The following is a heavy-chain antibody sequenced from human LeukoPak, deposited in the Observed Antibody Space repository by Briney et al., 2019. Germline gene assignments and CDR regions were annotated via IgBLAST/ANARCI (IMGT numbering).Heavy chain of an antibody. V-gene: IGHV4-39*01. J-gene: IGHJ4*02. CDR2: IYYSGST. CDR3: ARSSPMPLIDY. CDR1: GFTFSSYSMN. D-gene: IGHD2-2*01. Sequence: GSLRLSCAASGFTFSSYSMNWVRQAPGKGLEWIGSIYYSGSTYYNPSLKSRVTISVDTSKNQFSLKLSSVTAADTAVYYCARSSPMPLIDYWGQGTLVTVSS.